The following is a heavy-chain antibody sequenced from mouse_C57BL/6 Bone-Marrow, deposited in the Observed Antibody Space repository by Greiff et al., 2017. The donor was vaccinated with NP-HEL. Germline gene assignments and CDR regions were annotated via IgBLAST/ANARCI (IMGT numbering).Heavy chain of an antibody. V-gene: IGHV1-56*01. CDR2: IFSGSGST. J-gene: IGHJ2*01. CDR1: GYTFTSHW. CDR3: ARAPYYGNYNYFDY. D-gene: IGHD2-1*01. Sequence: VQLQQSGPELVRPGALVKIFRKAPGYTFTSHWMQWVRQRPGQGPEWGGEIFSGSGSTYYNEKFKGKATLTVDTSSSTAYMQLSSLTSEDSAVYFCARAPYYGNYNYFDYWGQGTTLTVSS.